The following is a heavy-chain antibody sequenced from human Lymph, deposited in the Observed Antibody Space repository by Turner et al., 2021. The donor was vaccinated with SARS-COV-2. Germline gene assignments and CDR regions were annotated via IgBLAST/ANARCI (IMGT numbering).Heavy chain of an antibody. CDR3: AKNEMAMIVVVITLFDY. CDR1: GLPFSSYA. Sequence: DVQLLESVGGLVQPGGSLRLSCAASGLPFSSYAMSWVRQAPGEGLQWVITISGSGGSTYYADSVKGRFTISRDKSKNTLYLQMNSLRAEDTAVYYCAKNEMAMIVVVITLFDYWGQGTLVTVSS. V-gene: IGHV3-23*01. CDR2: ISGSGGST. D-gene: IGHD3-22*01. J-gene: IGHJ4*02.